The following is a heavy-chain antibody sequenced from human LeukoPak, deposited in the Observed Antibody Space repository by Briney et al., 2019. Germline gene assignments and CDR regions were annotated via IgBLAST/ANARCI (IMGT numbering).Heavy chain of an antibody. CDR1: GGSISSSSYY. V-gene: IGHV4-39*01. CDR3: ARHPYYDFWSGYPRSPLYFDY. Sequence: SETLSLTCTVSGGSISSSSYYWGWIRQPPGKGLEWIGSIYYSGSTYYNPSLKSRVTISVDTSKNQFSLKLSSVTAADTAVYYCARHPYYDFWSGYPRSPLYFDYWGRGTLVTVSS. D-gene: IGHD3-3*01. J-gene: IGHJ4*02. CDR2: IYYSGST.